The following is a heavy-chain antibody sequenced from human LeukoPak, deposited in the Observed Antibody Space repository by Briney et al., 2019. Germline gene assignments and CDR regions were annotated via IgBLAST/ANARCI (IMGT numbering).Heavy chain of an antibody. Sequence: ASVKVSCKASGYTFTGYYMHWVRQAPGQGLEWMGWSNPNSGDSNIAQNFQIRVTMTRDKSISTIYMELRRVRFDDTAVYYCARGRDEIDYWGQGTLVTVSS. CDR1: GYTFTGYY. CDR3: ARGRDEIDY. CDR2: SNPNSGDS. V-gene: IGHV1-2*02. J-gene: IGHJ4*02. D-gene: IGHD3-10*01.